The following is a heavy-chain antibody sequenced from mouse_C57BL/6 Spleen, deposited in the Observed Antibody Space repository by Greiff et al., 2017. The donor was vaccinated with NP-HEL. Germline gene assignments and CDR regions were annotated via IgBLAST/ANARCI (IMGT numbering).Heavy chain of an antibody. D-gene: IGHD1-1*01. V-gene: IGHV1-82*01. Sequence: QVQLQQSGPELVKPGASVKISCKASGYAFSSSWMNWVKQRPGKGLEWIGRIYPGDGDTNYNGKFKGKATLTADKSSSTAYMQLSSLTSEDSAVYFCARGHGSRSWFAYWGQGTLVTVSA. CDR3: ARGHGSRSWFAY. CDR1: GYAFSSSW. CDR2: IYPGDGDT. J-gene: IGHJ3*01.